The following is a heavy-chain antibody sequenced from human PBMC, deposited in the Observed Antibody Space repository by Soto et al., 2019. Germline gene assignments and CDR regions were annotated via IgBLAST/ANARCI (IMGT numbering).Heavy chain of an antibody. Sequence: QLQLQESGPGLVKPSETLSLTCTVSGGSISSSSYYWGWIRQPPGKGLEWIGSIYYSGSTYYNPSLKSRVTISVDTAQNQFSLKLSSVTAADTAVYYCARRRCTNGVRYYGGFDPWGQGTLVTVSS. CDR2: IYYSGST. D-gene: IGHD2-8*01. CDR1: GGSISSSSYY. V-gene: IGHV4-39*01. CDR3: ARRRCTNGVRYYGGFDP. J-gene: IGHJ5*02.